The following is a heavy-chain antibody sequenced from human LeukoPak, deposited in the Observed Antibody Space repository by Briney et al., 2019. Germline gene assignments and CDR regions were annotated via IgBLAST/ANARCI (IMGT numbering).Heavy chain of an antibody. D-gene: IGHD3-9*01. CDR1: GFTFSSYA. Sequence: GSLRLSCAASGFTFSSYAMSWVRQAPGKGLEWVSAISGSGGSTYYADSVKGRFTISRDNSKNTLYLQMNSLRAEDTAVYYCAKLVYDVLTGLYYFDYWGQGTLVTVSS. CDR3: AKLVYDVLTGLYYFDY. V-gene: IGHV3-23*01. CDR2: ISGSGGST. J-gene: IGHJ4*02.